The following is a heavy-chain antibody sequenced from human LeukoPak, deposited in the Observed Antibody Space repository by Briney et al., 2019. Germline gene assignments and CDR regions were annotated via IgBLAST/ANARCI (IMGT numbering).Heavy chain of an antibody. J-gene: IGHJ5*02. Sequence: SETLSLTCTVSGGSISSYYWSCIRQPPGKGLEWIGYIYYSGSTNYNPSLKSRVTISVDTSKNQFSLKLSSVTAADTAVYYCARAYSSGRYYWFDPWGQGTLVTVSS. CDR1: GGSISSYY. D-gene: IGHD6-19*01. CDR3: ARAYSSGRYYWFDP. CDR2: IYYSGST. V-gene: IGHV4-59*01.